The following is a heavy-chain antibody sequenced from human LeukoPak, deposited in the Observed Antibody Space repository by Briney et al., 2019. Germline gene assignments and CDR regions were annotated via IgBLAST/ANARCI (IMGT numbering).Heavy chain of an antibody. Sequence: SETLSLTCTVSGGSISSYYWSWIRQPPGKGLEWIGYIYYSGSTNYNPSLKSRVTISVGTSKNQFSLKLSSVTAADTAVYYCARHPYGGSTAPLDYWGQGTLVTVSS. D-gene: IGHD4-23*01. V-gene: IGHV4-59*08. CDR3: ARHPYGGSTAPLDY. CDR2: IYYSGST. CDR1: GGSISSYY. J-gene: IGHJ4*02.